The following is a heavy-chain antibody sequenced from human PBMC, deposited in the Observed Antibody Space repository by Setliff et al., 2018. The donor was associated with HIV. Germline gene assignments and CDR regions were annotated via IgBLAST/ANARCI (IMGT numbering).Heavy chain of an antibody. J-gene: IGHJ1*01. D-gene: IGHD1-26*01. Sequence: ASVKVSCKASGYSFTSYYMHWVRQAPGQGLEWMGIINPSGGSTSYAQKFQGRVTMTRDTSTSTAYMELSSLRSEDTAVYYCARDHMSVGAWVGATSRGLFQHWGQGTGHRLL. CDR1: GYSFTSYY. CDR3: ARDHMSVGAWVGATSRGLFQH. V-gene: IGHV1-46*01. CDR2: INPSGGST.